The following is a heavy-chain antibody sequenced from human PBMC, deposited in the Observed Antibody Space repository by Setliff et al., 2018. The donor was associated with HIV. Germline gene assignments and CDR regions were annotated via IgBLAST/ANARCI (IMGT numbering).Heavy chain of an antibody. J-gene: IGHJ3*02. D-gene: IGHD1-26*01. CDR2: IYYSGST. CDR3: ARVEGATPDAFDI. V-gene: IGHV4-39*06. CDR1: GGSISSSSYY. Sequence: SETLSLTCTVSGGSISSSSYYWGWIRQPPGKGLEWIGSIYYSGSTYYNPSLKSRVTISVDTSKNQFPLKLSSVTAADTAVYYCARVEGATPDAFDIWGQGTMVTVSS.